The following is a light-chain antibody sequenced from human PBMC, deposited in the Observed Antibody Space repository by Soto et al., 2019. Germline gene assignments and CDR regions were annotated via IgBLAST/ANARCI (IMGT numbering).Light chain of an antibody. J-gene: IGLJ2*01. Sequence: QSVLTQPPSVSGAPGQRVTISCTGSSSNIRAGYDVHWYQQLPGTAPKLLIYGNSNRPSGVPDRFSGSKSGTSASLAITGLQAEDEADYYCQSYDSSLSAHVVFGGGTKVTVL. CDR3: QSYDSSLSAHVV. CDR2: GNS. V-gene: IGLV1-40*01. CDR1: SSNIRAGYD.